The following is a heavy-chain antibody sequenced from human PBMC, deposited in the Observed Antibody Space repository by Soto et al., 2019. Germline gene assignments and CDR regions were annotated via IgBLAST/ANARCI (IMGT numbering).Heavy chain of an antibody. Sequence: TLSLTCTVSGGSISSGDYYWSWIRQHPGKGLEWIGYIYYSGSTYYNPSLKSRVTISVDTSKNQFSLKLSSVTAADTAVYYCARVSPNYSSYFDYWGQGTLVTVSS. CDR1: GGSISSGDYY. V-gene: IGHV4-31*03. CDR3: ARVSPNYSSYFDY. J-gene: IGHJ4*02. D-gene: IGHD6-13*01. CDR2: IYYSGST.